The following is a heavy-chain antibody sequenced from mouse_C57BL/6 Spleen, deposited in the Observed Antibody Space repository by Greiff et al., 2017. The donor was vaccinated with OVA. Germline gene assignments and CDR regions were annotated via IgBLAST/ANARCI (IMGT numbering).Heavy chain of an antibody. CDR1: GYAFSSYW. V-gene: IGHV1-80*01. D-gene: IGHD1-1*01. J-gene: IGHJ1*03. Sequence: QVQLQQSGAELVKPGASVKISCKASGYAFSSYWMNWVKQRPGKGLEWIGQIYPGDGDTNYNGKFKGKATLTADKSSSTAYMQLSSLTSEDSAVYFCARREGYYEYFDVWGTGTTVTVSS. CDR3: ARREGYYEYFDV. CDR2: IYPGDGDT.